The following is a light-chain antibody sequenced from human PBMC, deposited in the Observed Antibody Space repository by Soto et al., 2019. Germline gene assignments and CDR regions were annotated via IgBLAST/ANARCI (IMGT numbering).Light chain of an antibody. CDR1: QSISSW. Sequence: DIQMTQSPSTLSASVGDRVTITCRASQSISSWLAWYQQKPGKAPKLLIDDASSLESGVPSRFSGSGSGTEFTLTISSLQPDDFATYYCQQYNSYSPGVTFGGGTKVEIK. V-gene: IGKV1-5*01. J-gene: IGKJ4*01. CDR3: QQYNSYSPGVT. CDR2: DAS.